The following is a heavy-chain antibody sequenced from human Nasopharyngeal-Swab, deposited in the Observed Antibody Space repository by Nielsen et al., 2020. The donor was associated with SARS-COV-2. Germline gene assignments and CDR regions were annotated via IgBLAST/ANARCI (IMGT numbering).Heavy chain of an antibody. V-gene: IGHV4-34*01. J-gene: IGHJ4*02. D-gene: IGHD3-3*01. CDR2: INHSGST. Sequence: SETLSLTCAVYGGSFSGYYWSWIRQPPGKGLEWIGEINHSGSTNYNPSLKSRVTISVDTSKNQFSLKLSSVTAADTAVYYCARHSYYDFWSGYSQFDYWGQGTLVTVSS. CDR1: GGSFSGYY. CDR3: ARHSYYDFWSGYSQFDY.